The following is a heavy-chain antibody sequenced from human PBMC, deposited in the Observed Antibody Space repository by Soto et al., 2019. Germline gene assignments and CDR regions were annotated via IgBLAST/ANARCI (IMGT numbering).Heavy chain of an antibody. Sequence: ASVKVSCKASGYIFTGYYIQWVRQAPGQGLEWMGWINTKAGGTKYAQKFQGRVTMTRDTSINTAYMEVSRLRSDDTAVYYCATDKVAFDMWGQGTMVTVSS. CDR3: ATDKVAFDM. D-gene: IGHD3-9*01. V-gene: IGHV1-2*02. CDR2: INTKAGGT. CDR1: GYIFTGYY. J-gene: IGHJ3*02.